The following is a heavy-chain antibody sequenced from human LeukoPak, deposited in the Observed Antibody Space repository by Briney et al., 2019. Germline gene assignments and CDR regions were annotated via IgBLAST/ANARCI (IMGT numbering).Heavy chain of an antibody. V-gene: IGHV3-30*03. Sequence: PGRSLRLSCAASGFTFSSYGMHWVRQAPGKGLEWVAVISYDGSNKYYADSVKGRFTISRDNAKNSPYLQMNSLRDEDTAVYYCARDFRYYFDYWGQGTLVTVSS. J-gene: IGHJ4*02. CDR3: ARDFRYYFDY. CDR2: ISYDGSNK. CDR1: GFTFSSYG. D-gene: IGHD1-14*01.